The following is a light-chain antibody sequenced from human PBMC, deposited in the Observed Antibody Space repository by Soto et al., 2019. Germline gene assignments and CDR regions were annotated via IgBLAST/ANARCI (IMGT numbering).Light chain of an antibody. Sequence: EIVLTQSPGILSLSPGERATLSCRASQTVWSSYLAWFQHKPGQAPRLLIYGASRRATGIPDRFTGSGSGTDFTLTISRLEPEDFAVYYCHQYADSRTFGQGTKLEIK. V-gene: IGKV3-20*01. CDR3: HQYADSRT. J-gene: IGKJ2*02. CDR2: GAS. CDR1: QTVWSSY.